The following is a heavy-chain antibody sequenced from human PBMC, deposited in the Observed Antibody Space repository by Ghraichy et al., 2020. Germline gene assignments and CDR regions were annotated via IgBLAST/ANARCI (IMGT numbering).Heavy chain of an antibody. D-gene: IGHD3-3*01. CDR2: IRSKAHGATT. CDR1: GFTFDDYA. V-gene: IGHV3-49*04. Sequence: GGSLRLSCTASGFTFDDYAMSWVRQAPGKGLEWVGYIRSKAHGATTEYAASVKGRFTISRDDSKSVAYLQMNSLRTEDTAVYYCTRGFNFWNGYYAFFDYWGQGTLVTVSS. CDR3: TRGFNFWNGYYAFFDY. J-gene: IGHJ4*02.